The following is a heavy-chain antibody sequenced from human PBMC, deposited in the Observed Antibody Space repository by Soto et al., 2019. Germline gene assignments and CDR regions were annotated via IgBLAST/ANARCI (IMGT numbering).Heavy chain of an antibody. J-gene: IGHJ6*02. V-gene: IGHV3-23*01. CDR3: ANPKYFDWTYYYYGMDV. CDR2: ISGSGGST. CDR1: GFTFSSYA. Sequence: GGSLRLSCAASGFTFSSYAMSWVRQAPGKGLEWVSAISGSGGSTYYADSVKGRFTISRDNSKNTLYLQMNSLRAEDTAVYYCANPKYFDWTYYYYGMDVWGQGTTVTVSS. D-gene: IGHD3-9*01.